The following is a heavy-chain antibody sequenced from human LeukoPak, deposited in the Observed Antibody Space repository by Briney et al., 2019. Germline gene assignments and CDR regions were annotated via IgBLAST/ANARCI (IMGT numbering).Heavy chain of an antibody. CDR2: ISSSSGYI. CDR1: GFTFSSYS. Sequence: PGGSLRLSCAASGFTFSSYSMNWVRQAPGKGLEWVSSISSSSGYIYYADSVKGRFTISRDNAKNSLYLQMNSLRAEDTAVYYCARGVYGPHDYWGQGTLVTVSS. D-gene: IGHD2-8*01. V-gene: IGHV3-21*01. J-gene: IGHJ4*02. CDR3: ARGVYGPHDY.